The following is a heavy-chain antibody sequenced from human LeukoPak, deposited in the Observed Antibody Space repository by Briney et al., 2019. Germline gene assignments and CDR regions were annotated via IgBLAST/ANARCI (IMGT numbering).Heavy chain of an antibody. V-gene: IGHV3-23*01. CDR1: RFTFSSYA. D-gene: IGHD2-15*01. Sequence: GGSLRLSCAASRFTFSSYAMSWVRQAPGKGLEWVSAISGSGGSTYYADSVKGRFTISRDNSKNTLYLQMNSLRAEDTAVYYCAKGPGIVVVVAAISWGQGTLVTVSS. CDR2: ISGSGGST. J-gene: IGHJ5*02. CDR3: AKGPGIVVVVAAIS.